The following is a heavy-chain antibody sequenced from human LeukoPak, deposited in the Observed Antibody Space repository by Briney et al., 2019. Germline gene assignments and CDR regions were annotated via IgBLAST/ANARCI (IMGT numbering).Heavy chain of an antibody. CDR2: IIPILGIA. J-gene: IGHJ6*02. D-gene: IGHD2-2*01. Sequence: SVTVSCTASGGTFTSYAISWVGQAPGQGLEWLGRIIPILGIANYAQKFQGRVTITADKSTSTAYMELSSLRSEDTAVYYCARSRCSSTSCYDTYYYYYGMDVWGQGTTVTVSS. CDR3: ARSRCSSTSCYDTYYYYYGMDV. CDR1: GGTFTSYA. V-gene: IGHV1-69*04.